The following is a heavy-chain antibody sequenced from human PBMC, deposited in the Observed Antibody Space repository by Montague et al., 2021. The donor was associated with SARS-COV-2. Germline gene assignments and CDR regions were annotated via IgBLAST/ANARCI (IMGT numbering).Heavy chain of an antibody. D-gene: IGHD2-2*01. CDR3: ARDLRHRYVAGGFDP. Sequence: TLSLTCTVSSGSISSGGSISSGGYYWSWIRPHPGKGLEWIGYIYYSGSTSYNPSIKSRVTISVDTSKNQFSLQLSSVTAADTAVYYCARDLRHRYVAGGFDPWGQGTLVTVSS. V-gene: IGHV4-31*03. CDR2: IYYSGST. CDR1: SGSISSGGSISSGGYY. J-gene: IGHJ5*02.